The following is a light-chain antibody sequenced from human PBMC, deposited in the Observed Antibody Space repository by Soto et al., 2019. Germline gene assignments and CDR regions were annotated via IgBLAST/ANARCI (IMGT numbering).Light chain of an antibody. Sequence: EIVLAQSPGTLSLSLGERATLSCRSSQSVSSSYLAWYQQKPGQAPRLLIYGASSRATGIPDRFSGSGSGTDFTLTISRLEPEDFAVYYCQQYGRSPSTFGGGTKVDIK. CDR2: GAS. V-gene: IGKV3-20*01. J-gene: IGKJ4*01. CDR3: QQYGRSPST. CDR1: QSVSSSY.